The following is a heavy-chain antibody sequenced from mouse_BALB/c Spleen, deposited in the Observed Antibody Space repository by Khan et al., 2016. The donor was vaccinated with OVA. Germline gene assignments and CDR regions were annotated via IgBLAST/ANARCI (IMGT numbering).Heavy chain of an antibody. D-gene: IGHD2-3*01. CDR1: GFTFSDYY. V-gene: IGHV5-12*02. Sequence: EVELVESGGGLVQPGGSLKLSCATSGFTFSDYYMYWVRQTPEKRLEWVAYISNRGATTYYPDTLRGRFTISRDNAKNTLYLQMSRLKSEYTAIYYCAREGDDGGLAYWGQGTLVTVSA. CDR2: ISNRGATT. CDR3: AREGDDGGLAY. J-gene: IGHJ3*01.